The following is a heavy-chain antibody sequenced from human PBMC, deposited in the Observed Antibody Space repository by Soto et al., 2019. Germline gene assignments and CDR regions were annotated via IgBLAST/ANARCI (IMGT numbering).Heavy chain of an antibody. Sequence: QVQLQESGPGLVRPSETLSLTCSVSGGSISDYQWNWIRQSPGKGLEWIGYRYYSGRTNYNPSLKSGVTISLDTSTKQFSLRLRSVTAADTAVYYCARMRGLGDRSPYFDYWGQGTLVTVSS. CDR3: ARMRGLGDRSPYFDY. CDR2: RYYSGRT. V-gene: IGHV4-59*01. D-gene: IGHD3-16*01. J-gene: IGHJ4*02. CDR1: GGSISDYQ.